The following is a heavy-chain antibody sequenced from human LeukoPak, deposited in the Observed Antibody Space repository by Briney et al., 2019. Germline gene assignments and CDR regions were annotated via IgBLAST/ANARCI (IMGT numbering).Heavy chain of an antibody. CDR1: GFTFSSYA. CDR2: ISGSGGST. J-gene: IGHJ6*02. Sequence: GGSLRLSCAASGFTFSSYAMSWVRQAPGKGLEWVSAISGSGGSTYYADSVKGRFTISRDNAKNSLYLQMNSLRAEDTAVYYCARVLGYCSSTSCPYYYYGMDVWGQGTTVTVSS. V-gene: IGHV3-23*01. D-gene: IGHD2-2*01. CDR3: ARVLGYCSSTSCPYYYYGMDV.